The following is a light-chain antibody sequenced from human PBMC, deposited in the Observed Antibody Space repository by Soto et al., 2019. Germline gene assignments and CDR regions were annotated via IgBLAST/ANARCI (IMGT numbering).Light chain of an antibody. CDR1: QSVSSRY. Sequence: EIVLTQSPGTLSLSPGARATLSCRASQSVSSRYLARYQQKPGQAPRLLIYGASSRATGIPDRFSGSGSGGDYTVTISSLEPEGFAVYDGQQYGSSPWAISQGAKVEIK. CDR2: GAS. V-gene: IGKV3-20*01. CDR3: QQYGSSPWA. J-gene: IGKJ1*01.